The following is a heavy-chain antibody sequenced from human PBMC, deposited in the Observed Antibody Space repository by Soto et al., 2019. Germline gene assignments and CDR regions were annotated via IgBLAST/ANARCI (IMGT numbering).Heavy chain of an antibody. CDR3: AKSPRVLDY. CDR1: GFMFSDYY. CDR2: ISPSGDI. V-gene: IGHV3-11*01. Sequence: PGGSLRLSCAASGFMFSDYYMIWIRQAPGKGLECVSYISPSGDITYADSVKGRFTMSRDKAQNSLFLQMNSLRADDKAVYYCAKSPRVLDYWGRGTLVTVSS. J-gene: IGHJ4*02. D-gene: IGHD2-2*01.